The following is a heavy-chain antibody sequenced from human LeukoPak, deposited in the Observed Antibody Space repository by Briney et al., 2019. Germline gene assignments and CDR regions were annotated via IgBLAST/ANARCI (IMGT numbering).Heavy chain of an antibody. J-gene: IGHJ2*01. CDR3: ARGRHWYFDL. CDR2: INHSGST. CDR1: GGSFSGYY. V-gene: IGHV4-34*01. Sequence: SETLSLTCAVYGGSFSGYYWNWIRQPPGKGLEWIGEINHSGSTNYNPSLKSRVTISVDTSKNQFSLKLSSVTAADAAVYYCARGRHWYFDLWGRGTLVTVSS.